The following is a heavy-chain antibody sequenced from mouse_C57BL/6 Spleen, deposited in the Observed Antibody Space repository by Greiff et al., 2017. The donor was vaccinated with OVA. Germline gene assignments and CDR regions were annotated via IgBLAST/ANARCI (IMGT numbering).Heavy chain of an antibody. D-gene: IGHD1-1*01. V-gene: IGHV3-6*01. J-gene: IGHJ2*01. Sequence: DVQLQESGPGLVKPSQSLSLTCSVTGYSITSGYYWNWIRQFPGNKLEWMGYISYDGSNNYNPSLKNRISITRDTSKNQFFLKLNSVTTEDTATYYCARNLPYYGSSYFDYWGQGTTLTVSS. CDR1: GYSITSGYY. CDR3: ARNLPYYGSSYFDY. CDR2: ISYDGSN.